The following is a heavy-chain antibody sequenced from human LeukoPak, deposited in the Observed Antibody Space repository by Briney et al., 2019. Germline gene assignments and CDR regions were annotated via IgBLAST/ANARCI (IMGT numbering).Heavy chain of an antibody. CDR3: ARDLVGGWDDSSGYYYGYFDY. CDR1: GFTFAIYA. V-gene: IGHV3-30-3*01. CDR2: ISYDGNNK. J-gene: IGHJ4*02. Sequence: GGSLRLSCAASGFTFAIYAMHWVRQAPGKGLEWVAVISYDGNNKYYADYVKGRFTISRDNSKNALYLQMNSLRAEDTAVCYCARDLVGGWDDSSGYYYGYFDYWGQGTLVTVSS. D-gene: IGHD3-22*01.